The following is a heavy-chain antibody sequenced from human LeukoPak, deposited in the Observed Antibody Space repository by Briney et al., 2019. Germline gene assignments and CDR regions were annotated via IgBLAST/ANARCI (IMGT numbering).Heavy chain of an antibody. CDR1: GGSISSSNW. V-gene: IGHV4-4*02. D-gene: IGHD3-16*02. J-gene: IGHJ4*02. CDR2: IYHSGST. CDR3: ARLPRYDYVWGSYRYGYYFDY. Sequence: SGTLSLTCAVSGGSISSSNWWSWIRQPPGKGLEWIGEIYHSGSTNYNPSLKSRVTISVDKSKTQFSLKLSSVTAADTAVYYCARLPRYDYVWGSYRYGYYFDYWGQGTLVTVSS.